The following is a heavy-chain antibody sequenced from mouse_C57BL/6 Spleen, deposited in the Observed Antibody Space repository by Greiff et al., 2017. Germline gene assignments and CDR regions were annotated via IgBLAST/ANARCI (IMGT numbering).Heavy chain of an antibody. CDR3: ASLSTMVTTGDY. Sequence: QVQLQQPGAELVRPGTSVKLSCKASGYTFTSYWMHWVKQRPGQGLEWIGVIDPSDSYTNYNQKFKGKATLTVDTSSSTAYMQLSSLTSEDSAVYYCASLSTMVTTGDYWGQGTTLTVSS. D-gene: IGHD2-2*01. J-gene: IGHJ2*01. CDR2: IDPSDSYT. CDR1: GYTFTSYW. V-gene: IGHV1-59*01.